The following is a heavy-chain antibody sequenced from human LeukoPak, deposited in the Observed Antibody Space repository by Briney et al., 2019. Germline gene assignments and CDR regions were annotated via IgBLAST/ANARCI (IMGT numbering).Heavy chain of an antibody. Sequence: PGRSLRLSCAASGFTFSSYAMHWVRQAPGKGLEWVAVISYDGSNKYYADSVKGRFTISRDNSKNTLYLQMNSQRAEDTAVYYCARDLLGGYRWGQGTLVTVSS. CDR2: ISYDGSNK. J-gene: IGHJ4*02. D-gene: IGHD5-12*01. CDR3: ARDLLGGYR. CDR1: GFTFSSYA. V-gene: IGHV3-30-3*01.